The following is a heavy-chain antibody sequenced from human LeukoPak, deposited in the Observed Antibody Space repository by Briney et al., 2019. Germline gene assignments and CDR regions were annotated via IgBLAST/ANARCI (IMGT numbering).Heavy chain of an antibody. CDR1: GFTFTTYW. CDR2: INWNGGST. Sequence: GGSLRLSCAASGFTFTTYWMHWVRQAPGKGLEWVSGINWNGGSTGYADSVKGRFTISRDNAKNSLYLQMNSLRAEDTALYYCARVDFDILTGYYSVPTYYFDYWGQGTLVTVSS. J-gene: IGHJ4*02. V-gene: IGHV3-20*04. D-gene: IGHD3-9*01. CDR3: ARVDFDILTGYYSVPTYYFDY.